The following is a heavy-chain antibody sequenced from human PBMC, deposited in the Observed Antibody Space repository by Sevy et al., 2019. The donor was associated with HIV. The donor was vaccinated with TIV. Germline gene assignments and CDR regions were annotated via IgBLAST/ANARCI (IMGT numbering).Heavy chain of an antibody. J-gene: IGHJ5*02. V-gene: IGHV1-46*01. CDR3: AKEGTDYSKYNWFDP. CDR2: VNPYGGST. Sequence: ASVKVSCKASGYTFTSYYIHWVRQAPGQGLEWMVIVNPYGGSTSYAQKFQGRGTMTRDTSTSTVYMELSSLRSEDTAVYYCAKEGTDYSKYNWFDPWGQGTLVTVSS. CDR1: GYTFTSYY. D-gene: IGHD4-4*01.